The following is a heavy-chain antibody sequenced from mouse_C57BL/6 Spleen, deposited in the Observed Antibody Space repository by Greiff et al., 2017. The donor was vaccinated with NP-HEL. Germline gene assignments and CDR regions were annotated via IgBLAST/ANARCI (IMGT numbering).Heavy chain of an antibody. CDR1: GYTFTDYE. J-gene: IGHJ4*01. CDR2: IDPETGGT. Sequence: QVQLKQSGAELVRPGASVTLSCKASGYTFTDYEMHWVKQTPVHGLEWIGAIDPETGGTAYNQKFKGKAILTADKSSSTAYMELRSLTSEDSAVYYCTSNDYALYYAMDYWGQGTSVTVSS. V-gene: IGHV1-15*01. CDR3: TSNDYALYYAMDY. D-gene: IGHD2-4*01.